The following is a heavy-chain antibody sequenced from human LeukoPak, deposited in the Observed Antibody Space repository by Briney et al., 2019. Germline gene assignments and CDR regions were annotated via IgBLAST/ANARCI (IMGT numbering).Heavy chain of an antibody. CDR2: ITSSGGST. CDR3: AKDIAARRGNWFDP. CDR1: GFIFKNYA. D-gene: IGHD6-6*01. J-gene: IGHJ5*02. Sequence: GGSLRLSCAASGFIFKNYAMNWVRQAPGKGLEWVSAITSSGGSTYYADSVKGRFTISRDNSKNTLYLQMNSLRAEDTAVYYCAKDIAARRGNWFDPWGQGTLVTVSS. V-gene: IGHV3-23*01.